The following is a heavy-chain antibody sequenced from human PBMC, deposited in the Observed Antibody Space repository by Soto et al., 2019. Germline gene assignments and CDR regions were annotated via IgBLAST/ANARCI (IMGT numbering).Heavy chain of an antibody. V-gene: IGHV1-69*13. J-gene: IGHJ6*02. CDR3: ARGGGSGWYVTHYYYYYGMDV. Sequence: GASVKVSCKASGGTFSSYAISWVRQAPGQGLEWMGGIIPIFGTANYAQKFQGRVTITADESTSTAYMELSSLRSEDTAVYYCARGGGSGWYVTHYYYYYGMDVWGQGTTVTVSS. CDR2: IIPIFGTA. D-gene: IGHD6-19*01. CDR1: GGTFSSYA.